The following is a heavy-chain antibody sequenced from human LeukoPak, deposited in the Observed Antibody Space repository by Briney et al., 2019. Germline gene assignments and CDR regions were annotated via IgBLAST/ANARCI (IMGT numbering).Heavy chain of an antibody. J-gene: IGHJ6*03. CDR2: INHSGST. CDR3: ARAGYSSSSRSYYYYMDV. D-gene: IGHD6-6*01. CDR1: GGSFSGYY. Sequence: SETLSLTCAVYGGSFSGYYWSWIRQPPGKGLEWIGEINHSGSTNYNPFLKSRVTISVDTSKNQFSLKLSSVTAADTAVYYCARAGYSSSSRSYYYYMDVWGKGTTVTVSS. V-gene: IGHV4-34*01.